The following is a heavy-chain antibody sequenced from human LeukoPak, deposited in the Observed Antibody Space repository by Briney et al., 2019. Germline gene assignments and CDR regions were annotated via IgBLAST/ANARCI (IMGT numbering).Heavy chain of an antibody. V-gene: IGHV4-39*01. J-gene: IGHJ4*02. Sequence: SETLSLTCTVSGGSISSSSYYWGWIRQPPGKGPEWIGSIYYSGSTYYNPSLKSRVTISVDTSKNQFSLKLSSVTAADTAVYYCASILYCSSTSCHPNDFDYWGQGTLVTVSS. CDR1: GGSISSSSYY. CDR3: ASILYCSSTSCHPNDFDY. D-gene: IGHD2-2*01. CDR2: IYYSGST.